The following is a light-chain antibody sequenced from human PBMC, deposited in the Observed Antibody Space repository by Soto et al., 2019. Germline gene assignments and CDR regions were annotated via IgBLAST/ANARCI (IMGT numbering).Light chain of an antibody. Sequence: QSALTQPPSASGSPGQSVTISCTGTSSDVGGYNYVSWYQQYPGKAPKLMIYEVSKRPSGVPDRFSGSKSVNTASLTVSGLQAEDEADYYCSSYAGSNKSVFGTGTKVTVL. V-gene: IGLV2-8*01. CDR3: SSYAGSNKSV. CDR2: EVS. CDR1: SSDVGGYNY. J-gene: IGLJ1*01.